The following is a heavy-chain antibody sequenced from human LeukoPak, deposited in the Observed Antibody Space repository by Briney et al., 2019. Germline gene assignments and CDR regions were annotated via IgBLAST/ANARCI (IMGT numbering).Heavy chain of an antibody. V-gene: IGHV3-23*01. CDR3: AKDKDSGSLPL. J-gene: IGHJ4*02. CDR2: ISGSGGST. Sequence: GGSLRLSCAASGFTFSSYAMSWVRQAPGKGLEWVSAISGSGGSTYYADSVKGRFTISRDNSKNTLYLQMNSLRAEDTAIYYCAKDKDSGSLPLWGQGTLVTVSS. D-gene: IGHD1-26*01. CDR1: GFTFSSYA.